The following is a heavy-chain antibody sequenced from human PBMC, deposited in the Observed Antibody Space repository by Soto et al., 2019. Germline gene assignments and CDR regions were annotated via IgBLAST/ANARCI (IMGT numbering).Heavy chain of an antibody. Sequence: QVQLQESGPGLVEPSETLSLTCTVSGGSISSYYWTWLRQPPGKGLEWIGYIYNTGTTKYNPSLQSRVTISADTSKNQFSLKLTSVTAADTAVYYCARGDPYYYDNWGGNWFDPWGQGTLVIVSS. CDR3: ARGDPYYYDNWGGNWFDP. V-gene: IGHV4-59*01. D-gene: IGHD3-22*01. CDR2: IYNTGTT. CDR1: GGSISSYY. J-gene: IGHJ5*02.